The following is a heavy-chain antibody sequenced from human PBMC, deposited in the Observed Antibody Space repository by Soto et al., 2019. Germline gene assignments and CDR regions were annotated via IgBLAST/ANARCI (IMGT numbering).Heavy chain of an antibody. J-gene: IGHJ6*02. Sequence: GGSLRLSCVASGFTFRSYEMNWVRQAPGKGLEWVSYMSHSGETRYYADSVKGRFTISRDNVNNILILYMNSLRVEDTAVYSCVRGGAYGGYYSGMDVWGQGTMVTVSS. CDR2: MSHSGETR. CDR1: GFTFRSYE. D-gene: IGHD6-25*01. V-gene: IGHV3-48*03. CDR3: VRGGAYGGYYSGMDV.